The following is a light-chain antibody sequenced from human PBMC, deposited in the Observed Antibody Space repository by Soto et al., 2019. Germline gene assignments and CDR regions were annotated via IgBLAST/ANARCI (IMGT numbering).Light chain of an antibody. CDR1: QSVTSTY. Sequence: EVVLTQSPGTLSLSPGERATLSCRASQSVTSTYLAWYQQTPGQAPRLLIYGVPSSRATGIPDRFSGSGSGTDFTLTISRLEPEDFVVYYCQQHDRPSVIFGQGTKLEIK. CDR2: GVPS. J-gene: IGKJ2*01. CDR3: QQHDRPSVI. V-gene: IGKV3-20*01.